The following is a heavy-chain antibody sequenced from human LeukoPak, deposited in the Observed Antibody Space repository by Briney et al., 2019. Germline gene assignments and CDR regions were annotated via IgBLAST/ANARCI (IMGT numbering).Heavy chain of an antibody. CDR3: AKPSLGYCSSASCYPGY. CDR2: ISGSGGST. V-gene: IGHV3-23*01. J-gene: IGHJ4*02. D-gene: IGHD2-2*01. CDR1: GFTFSSYA. Sequence: GGSLRLSCAASGFTFSSYAMCWVRQAPGKGLESVSAISGSGGSTCYADSVKSRFTISRDNSKNTLYLQMNSLRAGDTAVYYCAKPSLGYCSSASCYPGYWGQGTLVTVSS.